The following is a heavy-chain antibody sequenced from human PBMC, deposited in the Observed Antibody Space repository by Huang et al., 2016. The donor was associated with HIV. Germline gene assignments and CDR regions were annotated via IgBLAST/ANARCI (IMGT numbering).Heavy chain of an antibody. D-gene: IGHD6-13*01. J-gene: IGHJ4*02. CDR2: ISYYGRSK. V-gene: IGHV3-30*18. CDR1: GFTFSSYG. CDR3: AKDFQAAAGGNTFDY. Sequence: QVQLVESGGGVVQPGRSLRLSCAVSGFTFSSYGMHWVRQAPGKGLEVGAVISYYGRSKYYADSVKGRFTISRDNSKNTLYLQMNSLRTEDTAVYYCAKDFQAAAGGNTFDYWGQGTLVTVSS.